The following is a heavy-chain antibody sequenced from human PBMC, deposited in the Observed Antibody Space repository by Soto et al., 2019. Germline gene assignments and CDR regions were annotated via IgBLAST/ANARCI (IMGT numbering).Heavy chain of an antibody. CDR1: GGTFSSYA. CDR2: IIPIFGTA. V-gene: IGHV1-69*01. Sequence: QVQLVQSGAEVKKPGSSVKVSCKASGGTFSSYAISWVRQAPGQGLEWMGGIIPIFGTANYAQKFQGRVTITADESTSTAYMELSSLRSEDTAVYYCGRDRVEMATISPYYFDYWGQGTLVTVSS. CDR3: GRDRVEMATISPYYFDY. J-gene: IGHJ4*02. D-gene: IGHD5-12*01.